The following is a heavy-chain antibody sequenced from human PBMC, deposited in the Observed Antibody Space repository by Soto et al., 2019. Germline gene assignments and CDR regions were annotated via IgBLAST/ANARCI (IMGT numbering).Heavy chain of an antibody. CDR2: LIPTFGAP. CDR3: ARDERYCTSGVCPYAFDV. J-gene: IGHJ6*02. V-gene: IGHV1-69*01. D-gene: IGHD2-8*01. CDR1: GGTFSSYA. Sequence: QVQLVQSGAEVKKPGSSVKVSCKASGGTFSSYAISWVRQAPGQGLEWMGGLIPTFGAPNYAQRFQGRVTITADEYTTTAFMELSSLRSEDTAVYYCARDERYCTSGVCPYAFDVWGQGTTITVSS.